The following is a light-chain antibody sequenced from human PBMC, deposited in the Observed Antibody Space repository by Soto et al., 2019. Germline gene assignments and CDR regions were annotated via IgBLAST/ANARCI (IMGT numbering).Light chain of an antibody. Sequence: DIVLTQSPGTLSLSPGERASLSCRASQSIANSLAWYQQKPGQAPRLLIFGASNRATGIPDRFSGSGSGTDFTLTISRLEPEDFAVYHCQQYGGSPRTFGQGTKVERK. V-gene: IGKV3-20*01. CDR2: GAS. CDR3: QQYGGSPRT. J-gene: IGKJ1*01. CDR1: QSIANS.